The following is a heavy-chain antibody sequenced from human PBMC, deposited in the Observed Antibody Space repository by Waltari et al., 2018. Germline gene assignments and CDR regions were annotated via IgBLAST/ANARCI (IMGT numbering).Heavy chain of an antibody. CDR2: INTDGSIT. V-gene: IGHV3-74*02. CDR1: GIPLSSYW. J-gene: IGHJ6*02. CDR3: AGARAHGMDV. Sequence: EVYLVESGGGLVQPGGSLRLSCAASGIPLSSYWMHWVRQAPGQGLVWVSQINTDGSITGYADSVRGRFTISRDNAKSTLYLQMNSLRVEDTAAYYCAGARAHGMDVWGQGTTVTVYS.